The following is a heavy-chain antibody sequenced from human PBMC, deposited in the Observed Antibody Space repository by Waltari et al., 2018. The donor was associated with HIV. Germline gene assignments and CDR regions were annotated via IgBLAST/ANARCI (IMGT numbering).Heavy chain of an antibody. Sequence: QVQLVESGGGVVQPGGSLTLPCPASGFTFRSYGMTWVGQAAGKGLEWVAFIRYDGSNKYYADSVKGRFTISRDNSKNTLYLQMNSLRAEDTAVYYCAKDRVTTGSYYFDYWGQGTLVTVSS. CDR1: GFTFRSYG. CDR2: IRYDGSNK. V-gene: IGHV3-30*02. J-gene: IGHJ4*02. CDR3: AKDRVTTGSYYFDY. D-gene: IGHD4-17*01.